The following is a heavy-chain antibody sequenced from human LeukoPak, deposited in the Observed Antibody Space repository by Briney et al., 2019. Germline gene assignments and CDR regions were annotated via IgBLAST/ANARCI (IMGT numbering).Heavy chain of an antibody. CDR3: ARGYSSGWYEYSDAFDI. CDR2: ISAYNGNT. V-gene: IGHV1-18*01. J-gene: IGHJ3*02. CDR1: GYTFTSYG. D-gene: IGHD6-19*01. Sequence: GASVKVSCKASGYTFTSYGISWVRQAPGQGLEWMGWISAYNGNTNYAQKLQGRVTMTTDTSTSTAYMELRSLRSDDTAVYYCARGYSSGWYEYSDAFDIWGQGTMVTVSS.